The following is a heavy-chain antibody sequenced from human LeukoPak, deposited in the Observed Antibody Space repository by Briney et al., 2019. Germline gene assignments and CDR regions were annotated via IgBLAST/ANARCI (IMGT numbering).Heavy chain of an antibody. D-gene: IGHD2-2*02. CDR1: GFTFSSYG. V-gene: IGHV3-30*18. CDR3: AKVGYCSSTSCYKRGYWYFDL. Sequence: GSLRLSCAASGFTFSSYGMHWVRQAPGKGLEWVAVISYDGSNKYYADSVKGRFTISRDNSKNTLYLQMNSLRAEDTAVYYCAKVGYCSSTSCYKRGYWYFDLWGRGTLVTVSS. CDR2: ISYDGSNK. J-gene: IGHJ2*01.